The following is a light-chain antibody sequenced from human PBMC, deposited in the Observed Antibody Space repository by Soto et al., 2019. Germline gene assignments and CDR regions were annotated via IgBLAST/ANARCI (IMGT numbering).Light chain of an antibody. V-gene: IGLV1-40*01. CDR3: QSYDSSLSGSV. J-gene: IGLJ2*01. CDR1: SSNIGAGYD. CDR2: GNS. Sequence: QSVLTQPPSVSGAPGQRVTISCTGSSSNIGAGYDVHWYQQLPGTAPKLLIYGNSNRPSGVPDRFSGSKSGTSASLAITGLQAEDEADDYCQSYDSSLSGSVFGGGTKLTAL.